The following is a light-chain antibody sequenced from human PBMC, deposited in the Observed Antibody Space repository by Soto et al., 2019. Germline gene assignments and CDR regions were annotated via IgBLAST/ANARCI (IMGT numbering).Light chain of an antibody. J-gene: IGLJ3*02. V-gene: IGLV8-61*01. CDR2: STN. CDR3: VLYVGSGISV. Sequence: QTVVTQEPSFSVSPGGTVTLTCGLSSGSVSTSYYPSWYQQTPGQAPRTLIYSTNTRSSGVPDRFSGSILGNKAALTITGAQADDESDYYCVLYVGSGISVFGGGTTLTVL. CDR1: SGSVSTSYY.